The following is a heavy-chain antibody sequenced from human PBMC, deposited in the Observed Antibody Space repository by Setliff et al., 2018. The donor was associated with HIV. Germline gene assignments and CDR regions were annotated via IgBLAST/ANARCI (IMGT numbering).Heavy chain of an antibody. CDR3: AKDKGQKYADY. V-gene: IGHV3-23*01. CDR1: GFTFRSYA. Sequence: HPGGSLRLSCAASGFTFRSYAMSWVRQASGKGLEWVSVMSGSGVSTHYVDSVKGRFTISRDNSKNTLYLQMNTLRAEDTAIYYCAKDKGQKYADYWGQGTVVTVSS. J-gene: IGHJ4*02. D-gene: IGHD3-10*01. CDR2: MSGSGVST.